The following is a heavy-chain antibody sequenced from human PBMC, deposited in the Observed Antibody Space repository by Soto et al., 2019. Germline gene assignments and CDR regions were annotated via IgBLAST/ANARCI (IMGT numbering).Heavy chain of an antibody. V-gene: IGHV1-69*13. CDR1: GGTFSSYA. Sequence: AVKVSCKASGGTFSSYAISWVRQAPGQGLEWMGGIIPIFGTANYAQKFQGRVTITADESTSTAYMELSSLRSEDTAVYYCARGRIQLCYFDYWGQGTLVTVSS. CDR3: ARGRIQLCYFDY. J-gene: IGHJ4*02. CDR2: IIPIFGTA. D-gene: IGHD5-18*01.